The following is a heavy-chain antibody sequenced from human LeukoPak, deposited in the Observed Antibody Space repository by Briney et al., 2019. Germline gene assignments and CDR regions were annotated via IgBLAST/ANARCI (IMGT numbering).Heavy chain of an antibody. CDR1: GFTFSSYS. Sequence: GGSLRLSCAASGFTFSSYSMNWVRQAPGKGLEWVSSISSSSYIYYADSVKGRFTISRDNAKNTVYLQMNSLRAEDTAVYYCVRWGLGKGEAFDIWGQGTMVTVSS. V-gene: IGHV3-21*01. CDR2: ISSSSYI. D-gene: IGHD3-10*01. J-gene: IGHJ3*02. CDR3: VRWGLGKGEAFDI.